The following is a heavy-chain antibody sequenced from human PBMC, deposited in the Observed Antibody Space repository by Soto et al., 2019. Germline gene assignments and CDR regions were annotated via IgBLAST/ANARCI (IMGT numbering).Heavy chain of an antibody. CDR2: IQQHGSEK. CDR1: GFTFSNYW. J-gene: IGHJ3*02. CDR3: ARGSTAVAGHDAFDI. Sequence: GGSLRLSCAASGFTFSNYWMSWVRQAPGKGLEWVANIQQHGSEKYYVDSVKGRFTISRDNAKNSLFLQMNSLRAEDTAVYYCARGSTAVAGHDAFDIWGQGTMVTVSS. D-gene: IGHD6-19*01. V-gene: IGHV3-7*01.